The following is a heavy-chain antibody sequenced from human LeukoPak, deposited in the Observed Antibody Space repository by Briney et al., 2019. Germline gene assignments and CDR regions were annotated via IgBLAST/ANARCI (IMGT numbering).Heavy chain of an antibody. CDR1: GYTFTGYY. CDR2: INPNSGGT. CDR3: ARETYYSDSYGNVQPLFDY. J-gene: IGHJ4*02. V-gene: IGHV1-2*02. D-gene: IGHD3-22*01. Sequence: ASVKVSCKASGYTFTGYYMHWVRQAPGQGLGWMGWINPNSGGTNYAQKFQGRVTMTRDTSISTAYMELSRLRSDDTAVYYCARETYYSDSYGNVQPLFDYWGQGTLVTVSS.